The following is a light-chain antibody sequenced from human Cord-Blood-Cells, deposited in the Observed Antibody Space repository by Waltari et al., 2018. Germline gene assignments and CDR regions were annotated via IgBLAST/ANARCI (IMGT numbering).Light chain of an antibody. CDR1: QSISSY. V-gene: IGKV1-39*01. Sequence: DTQMTQSPSSLSASVGDRVTITCRASQSISSYLNWYQQKPGKAPKLLIYAASSLQSGVPSRFSGSGSGTDCTLTISSLQPEDFATYYWQQSYSTPWTFGQGTKVEIK. CDR2: AAS. CDR3: QQSYSTPWT. J-gene: IGKJ1*01.